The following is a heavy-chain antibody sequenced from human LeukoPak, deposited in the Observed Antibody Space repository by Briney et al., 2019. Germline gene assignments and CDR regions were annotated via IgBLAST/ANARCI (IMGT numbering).Heavy chain of an antibody. CDR1: GFTFSSYS. D-gene: IGHD6-13*01. CDR2: ISSGSTYI. V-gene: IGHV3-21*06. CDR3: ARPIVADFYYGLDV. Sequence: GGSLRLSCAASGFTFSSYSMNWVRQAPGKGLEWVSSISSGSTYIHYADSVKGRFTISRDNAKNPLYLQMNSLRAEDTAVYYCARPIVADFYYGLDVWGKGTTVTVSS. J-gene: IGHJ6*04.